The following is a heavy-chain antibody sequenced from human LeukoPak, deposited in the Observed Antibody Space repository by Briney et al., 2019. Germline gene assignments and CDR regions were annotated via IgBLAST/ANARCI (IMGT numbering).Heavy chain of an antibody. J-gene: IGHJ4*02. CDR3: ATAVVTVRAYYFDY. D-gene: IGHD3-10*01. CDR1: GYTLTELS. Sequence: ASAKVSCKVSGYTLTELSMHWVRQAPGKGLEWMGGFDPEDGETIYAQKFQGRVTMTEDTSTDTAYMELSSLRSEDTAVYYCATAVVTVRAYYFDYWGQGTLVTVSS. CDR2: FDPEDGET. V-gene: IGHV1-24*01.